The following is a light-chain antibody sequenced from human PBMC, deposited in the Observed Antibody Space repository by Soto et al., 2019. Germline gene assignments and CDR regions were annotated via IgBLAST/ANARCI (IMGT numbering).Light chain of an antibody. CDR3: QQSYITPLT. J-gene: IGKJ4*01. V-gene: IGKV1-39*01. Sequence: DIQMTQSPSSLSASVGDRVTITCRASQSIASYLNWYQQKPGKAPTVLIYAASSLQSGVQSRFSGSGSGTDSTLTISSLQPEDVATYYCQQSYITPLTFGGGTQVEIK. CDR1: QSIASY. CDR2: AAS.